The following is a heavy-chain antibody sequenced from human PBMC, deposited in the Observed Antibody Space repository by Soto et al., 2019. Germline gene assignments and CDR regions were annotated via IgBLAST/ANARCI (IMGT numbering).Heavy chain of an antibody. J-gene: IGHJ6*02. CDR2: IIPMFGSA. CDR1: GGTLNNYG. CDR3: ARGDRDDDMDV. Sequence: QVQLVQSGAEVKKPGSSVKVSCKASGGTLNNYGISWVRQAPGHGLEWVGGIIPMFGSAYYAEKFQDRVSIPAAWATDTVYMEVCSLASEDTAVYFCARGDRDDDMDVWGEGATVTVSS. D-gene: IGHD3-16*01. V-gene: IGHV1-69*01.